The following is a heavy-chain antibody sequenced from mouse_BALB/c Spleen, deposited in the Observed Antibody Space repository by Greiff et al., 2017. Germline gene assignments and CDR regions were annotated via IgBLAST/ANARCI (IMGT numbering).Heavy chain of an antibody. CDR3: ARGIRTWGYAMDY. V-gene: IGHV5-17*02. J-gene: IGHJ4*01. CDR1: GFTLSSFG. CDR2: ISSGSSTI. Sequence: EVKLVESGGGLVQPGGSRKLSCAASGFTLSSFGMHWVRQAPEKGLEWVAYISSGSSTIYYADTVKGRFTISRDNPKNTLFLQMTSLRSEDTAMYYCARGIRTWGYAMDYWGQGTSVTVSS. D-gene: IGHD2-4*01.